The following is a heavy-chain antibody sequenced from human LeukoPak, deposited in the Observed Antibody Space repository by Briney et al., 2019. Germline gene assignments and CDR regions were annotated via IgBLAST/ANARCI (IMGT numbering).Heavy chain of an antibody. CDR2: IYYSGST. CDR1: GGSISSSSYY. CDR3: ARLDSSGWYPFDY. D-gene: IGHD6-19*01. J-gene: IGHJ4*02. V-gene: IGHV4-39*02. Sequence: SETLSLTCTVSGGSISSSSYYWGWIRQPPGKGLEWIGSIYYSGSTYYNPSLKSRVTISVDTYKKHFSLKLSSVTAADTAVYYCARLDSSGWYPFDYWGQGTMVTVSS.